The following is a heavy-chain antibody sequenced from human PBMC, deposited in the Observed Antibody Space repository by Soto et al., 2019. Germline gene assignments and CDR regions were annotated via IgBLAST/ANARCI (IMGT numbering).Heavy chain of an antibody. CDR1: VRSMSRYY. V-gene: IGHV4-4*07. CDR2: MYTSGSS. D-gene: IGHD3-22*01. J-gene: IGHJ5*02. CDR3: ARSTYYYDSSGYYQSLGWFDP. Sequence: PLSLTCTFSVRSMSRYYWSCIRQPAVQGLEWIGRMYTSGSSNYNPSLKSRVTMSVDTSKNHFSLKLSSVTAADTAVYYCARSTYYYDSSGYYQSLGWFDPWGQGTLVTVSS.